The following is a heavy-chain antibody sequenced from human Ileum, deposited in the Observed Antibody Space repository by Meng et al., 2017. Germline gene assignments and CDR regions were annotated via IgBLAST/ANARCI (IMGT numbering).Heavy chain of an antibody. Sequence: GESLKISCTASGFTFSHDIFHWVRQAPGKGLEWVAGISQDGKSKYYSDSVKGRFTISRDNSKNTLYLQMNSLTGDDTAVHYCAKELHSSGRCGVFGIWGQGTMVTVSS. J-gene: IGHJ3*02. V-gene: IGHV3-30*18. CDR2: ISQDGKSK. D-gene: IGHD6-19*01. CDR3: AKELHSSGRCGVFGI. CDR1: GFTFSHDI.